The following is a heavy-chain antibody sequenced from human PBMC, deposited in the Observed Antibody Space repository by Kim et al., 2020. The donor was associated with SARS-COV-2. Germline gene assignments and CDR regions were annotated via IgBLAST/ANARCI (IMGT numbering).Heavy chain of an antibody. D-gene: IGHD3-22*01. CDR3: ARAVSSGYYRFDY. Sequence: SETLSLTCTVSGGSISSSSYYWGWIRQPPGKGLEWIGSIYYSGSTYYNPSLKSRVTISVDTSKNQFSLKLSSVTAADTAVYYCARAVSSGYYRFDYWGQGTLVTVSS. J-gene: IGHJ4*02. V-gene: IGHV4-39*07. CDR2: IYYSGST. CDR1: GGSISSSSYY.